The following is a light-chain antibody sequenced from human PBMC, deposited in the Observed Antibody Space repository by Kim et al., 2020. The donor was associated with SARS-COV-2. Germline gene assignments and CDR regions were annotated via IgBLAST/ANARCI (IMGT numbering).Light chain of an antibody. CDR1: NNNVGNRG. CDR2: RNN. V-gene: IGLV10-54*04. Sequence: QAATHAGAVNNNNVGNRGAAWLQQHQGHAPKLLSYRNNDRTSGISARFSASRSGDTASLTITGLQPEDETDYYCSAWDSSLSDWVFGGGTQLTVL. J-gene: IGLJ3*02. CDR3: SAWDSSLSDWV.